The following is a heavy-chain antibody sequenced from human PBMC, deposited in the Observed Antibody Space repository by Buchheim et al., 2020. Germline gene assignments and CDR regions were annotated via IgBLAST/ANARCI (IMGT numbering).Heavy chain of an antibody. CDR3: ARVQVRGATTWYFDL. CDR1: GFSFSSYD. J-gene: IGHJ2*01. Sequence: EVQLVESGGGLVKAGGSLRLSCVASGFSFSSYDMNWVRQAPGKGLEWVSSISSSSSYTYDAESVKGRFTISRDNAKNSLYLQMNSLRAEDTAVYYCARVQVRGATTWYFDLWGRGTL. CDR2: ISSSSSYT. V-gene: IGHV3-21*01. D-gene: IGHD1-26*01.